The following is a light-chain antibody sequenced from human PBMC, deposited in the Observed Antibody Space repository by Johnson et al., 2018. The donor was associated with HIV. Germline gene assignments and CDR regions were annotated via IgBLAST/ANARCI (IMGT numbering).Light chain of an antibody. J-gene: IGLJ1*01. CDR1: NSNIGNNY. CDR3: GTWDSSLAPV. Sequence: QSVLTQPPSVSAAPGQKVTISCSGSNSNIGNNYVSWYQHLPGTAPKLLIYDNDQRPSGIPDRFSASKSGTSATLAITGLQTGDGADYYCGTWDSSLAPVFGTGTKVTVL. V-gene: IGLV1-51*01. CDR2: DND.